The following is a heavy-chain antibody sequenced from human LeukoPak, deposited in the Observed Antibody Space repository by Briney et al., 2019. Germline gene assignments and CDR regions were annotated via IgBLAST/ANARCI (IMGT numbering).Heavy chain of an antibody. CDR3: ARDLRHSSGYGIDY. Sequence: GGSLRLSCAASGFTFSTYAMSWVRQAPGKGLEWVSGISGSGGSTYYADSVKGRFTISRDNAKNSLYLQVNSLRAEDTAVYYCARDLRHSSGYGIDYWGQGTLVTVSS. J-gene: IGHJ4*02. CDR2: ISGSGGST. V-gene: IGHV3-23*01. CDR1: GFTFSTYA. D-gene: IGHD3-22*01.